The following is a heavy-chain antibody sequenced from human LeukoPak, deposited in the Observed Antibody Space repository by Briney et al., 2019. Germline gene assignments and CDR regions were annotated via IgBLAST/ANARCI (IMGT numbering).Heavy chain of an antibody. CDR3: ARDPGGHDFWSGAWFDP. CDR1: GGSISSSSYC. CDR2: IYYSGNT. V-gene: IGHV4-61*03. Sequence: SETLSFTCTVSGGSISSSSYCWGWLRQPPGKGLEWIGYIYYSGNTNYNPSLKSRITISVDTSKNHFSLRLSSVTAADTAVYYCARDPGGHDFWSGAWFDPWGQGTLVTVSS. J-gene: IGHJ5*02. D-gene: IGHD3-3*01.